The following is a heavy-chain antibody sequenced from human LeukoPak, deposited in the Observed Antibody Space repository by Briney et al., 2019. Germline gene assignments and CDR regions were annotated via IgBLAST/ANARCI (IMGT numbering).Heavy chain of an antibody. CDR2: ISYSGST. V-gene: IGHV4-31*03. Sequence: SQTLSLTCTVSGGSISSGGYYWSWIRQHPGKGLEWIGYISYSGSTYYNPSLKGRVTISVDTSKNQFSLKLSSVTAADTAVYYCARGDKAAAVTLIDYWGQGTLVTVSS. D-gene: IGHD6-13*01. CDR3: ARGDKAAAVTLIDY. CDR1: GGSISSGGYY. J-gene: IGHJ4*02.